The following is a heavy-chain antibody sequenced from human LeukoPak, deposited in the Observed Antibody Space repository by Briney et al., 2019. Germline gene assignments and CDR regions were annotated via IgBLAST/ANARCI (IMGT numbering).Heavy chain of an antibody. V-gene: IGHV3-23*01. Sequence: GGSLRLSCAASGFTFSSYAMSWVRQAPGKGLEWVSAISGSGGSTYYADSVKGRFTISRDNSKNTLYLQMNSLRAEDTAVYYCAKDDDGDYGIQHPFDFWGQGTLVTVSS. D-gene: IGHD4-17*01. CDR3: AKDDDGDYGIQHPFDF. CDR1: GFTFSSYA. J-gene: IGHJ4*02. CDR2: ISGSGGST.